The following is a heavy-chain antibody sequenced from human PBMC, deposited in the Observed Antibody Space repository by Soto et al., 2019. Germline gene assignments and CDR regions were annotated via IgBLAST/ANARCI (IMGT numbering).Heavy chain of an antibody. J-gene: IGHJ4*02. V-gene: IGHV3-53*01. D-gene: IGHD1-26*01. CDR2: IYSGGST. Sequence: GESLKISCAASGFTVSSNYMSWVRQAPGKGLEWVSVIYSGGSTYYADSVKGRFTISRDNSKNTLYLQMNSLRAEDTAVYYCARGATIVGATTTDYWGQGTLVTVSS. CDR1: GFTVSSNY. CDR3: ARGATIVGATTTDY.